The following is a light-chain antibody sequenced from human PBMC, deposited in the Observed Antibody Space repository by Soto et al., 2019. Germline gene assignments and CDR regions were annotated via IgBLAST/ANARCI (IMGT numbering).Light chain of an antibody. V-gene: IGLV2-14*03. CDR3: CSYTTSSTVL. CDR1: SSDVGGYNY. Sequence: QSALTQPASVSGSPGQSLTICCTGTSSDVGGYNYVSWYQQHPGKAPKLMIYDVSNRPSGVSNRFSGSKSGNTDSLTISGLQAEDEADYYCCSYTTSSTVLFGGGTKVTVL. J-gene: IGLJ2*01. CDR2: DVS.